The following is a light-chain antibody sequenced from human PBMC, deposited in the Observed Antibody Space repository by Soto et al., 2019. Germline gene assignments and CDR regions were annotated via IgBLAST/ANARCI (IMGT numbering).Light chain of an antibody. J-gene: IGKJ5*01. V-gene: IGKV3-11*01. CDR2: DAS. CDR3: QQRSNWPGT. Sequence: EIVLTQSPATLSVSPGERATLSCRASQSVSSYLAWYQQKPGQAPRLLIYDASNRATGIPARFSGSGSGTDFTLTISSLEPEDFAVYYCQQRSNWPGTFGQGTRLDIK. CDR1: QSVSSY.